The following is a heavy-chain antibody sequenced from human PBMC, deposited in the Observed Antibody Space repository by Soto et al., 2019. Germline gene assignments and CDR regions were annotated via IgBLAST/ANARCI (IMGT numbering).Heavy chain of an antibody. CDR2: INHSGST. CDR3: ARGRSGSYYYYYGMDV. D-gene: IGHD1-26*01. Sequence: PSETLSLTCAVYGGSFSGYYWSWIRQPPGKGLEWIGEINHSGSTNYNPSLKSRVTISVDTSKNQFSLKLSSVTVADTAVYYCARGRSGSYYYYYGMDVWGQGTTVTVSS. V-gene: IGHV4-34*01. J-gene: IGHJ6*02. CDR1: GGSFSGYY.